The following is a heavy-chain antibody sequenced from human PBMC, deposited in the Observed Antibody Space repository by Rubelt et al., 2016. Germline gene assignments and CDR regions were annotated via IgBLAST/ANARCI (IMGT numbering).Heavy chain of an antibody. CDR2: IKQDGSEK. CDR1: GFTFSSYA. D-gene: IGHD2-15*01. CDR3: ARERWFDY. Sequence: VQLVESGGGVVQPGRSLRLSCAASGFTFSSYAMHWVRQAPGKGLEWVANIKQDGSEKYYVDAVKGRFTISRDNAKNSLYLQMNSLRAEDTAVYYCARERWFDYWGQGTLVTVSS. V-gene: IGHV3-7*01. J-gene: IGHJ4*02.